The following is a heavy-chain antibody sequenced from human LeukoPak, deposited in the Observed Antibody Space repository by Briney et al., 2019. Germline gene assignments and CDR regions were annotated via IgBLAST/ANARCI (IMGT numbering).Heavy chain of an antibody. CDR2: IYYSGNT. CDR3: ARASDGLYYYYYGMDV. J-gene: IGHJ6*02. Sequence: SETLSLTCTVSGGSISSGGYYWSWIRQHPGKGLEWIGYIYYSGNTYYNPSLKSRVTISVDTSKNQFPLKLSSVTAADTAVYYCARASDGLYYYYYGMDVWGQGTTVTVSS. CDR1: GGSISSGGYY. V-gene: IGHV4-31*03. D-gene: IGHD2-2*01.